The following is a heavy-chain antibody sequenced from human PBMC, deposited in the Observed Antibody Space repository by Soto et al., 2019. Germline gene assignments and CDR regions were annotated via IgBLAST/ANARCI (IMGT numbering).Heavy chain of an antibody. CDR3: ASSSLYGMDV. D-gene: IGHD1-1*01. J-gene: IGHJ6*02. V-gene: IGHV4-34*06. CDR1: GGSFRGFY. Sequence: SETLSLTCAVSGGSFRGFYWTWIRQSPGKGLEWLGDINHVGITNYNPSLKSRVSIPVDTSKGQFSLEVGSVTAADTAVYYCASSSLYGMDVWGQGTTVTVSS. CDR2: INHVGIT.